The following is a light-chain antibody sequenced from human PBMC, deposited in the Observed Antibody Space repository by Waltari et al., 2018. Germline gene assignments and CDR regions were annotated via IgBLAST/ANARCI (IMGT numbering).Light chain of an antibody. Sequence: QSVLTQPPSASAAPGQRVTISCSGGSSTIWNNYVPWYRQFPGTAPQLLIYENTERPSGIPGRFSGSKSGTSATLDITGLQAGDEADYYCGTWDSSLSGAVFGGGTHLTVL. V-gene: IGLV1-51*02. CDR2: ENT. CDR1: SSTIWNNY. CDR3: GTWDSSLSGAV. J-gene: IGLJ7*01.